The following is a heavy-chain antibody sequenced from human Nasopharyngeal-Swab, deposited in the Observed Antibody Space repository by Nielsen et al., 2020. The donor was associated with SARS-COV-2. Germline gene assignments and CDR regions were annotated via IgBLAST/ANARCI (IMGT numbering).Heavy chain of an antibody. CDR3: AKAPYLRGLDV. CDR2: ISGSGDTT. CDR1: GFTFSCYA. D-gene: IGHD2-21*01. J-gene: IGHJ6*02. Sequence: GESLKISCAASGFTFSCYAMSWVRQAPGKGLEWVSIISGSGDTTYYADSVNDRFTISRDNSKNTLYLQTNSLRVEDTAVYFCAKAPYLRGLDVWGQGTTVTVSS. V-gene: IGHV3-23*01.